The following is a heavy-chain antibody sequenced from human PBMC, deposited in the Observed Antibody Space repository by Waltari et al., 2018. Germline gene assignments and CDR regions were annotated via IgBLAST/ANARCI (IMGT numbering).Heavy chain of an antibody. CDR2: IYHSGST. D-gene: IGHD3-9*01. Sequence: QESGPGLVKPSETLSLTCAVSGYSISSGYYWGWIRQPPGKGLEWIGSIYHSGSTYYNPSLKSRVTISVDTSKNQFSLKLSSVTAADTAVYYCARDDILTGLVDYWGQGTLVTVSS. CDR1: GYSISSGYY. J-gene: IGHJ4*02. CDR3: ARDDILTGLVDY. V-gene: IGHV4-38-2*02.